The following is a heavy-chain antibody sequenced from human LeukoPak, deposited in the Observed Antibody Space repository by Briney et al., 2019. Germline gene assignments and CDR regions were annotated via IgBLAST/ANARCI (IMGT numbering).Heavy chain of an antibody. CDR3: ASGGHAY. D-gene: IGHD4-23*01. J-gene: IGHJ4*02. CDR1: GLPFRSNA. CDR2: ISGNGDST. V-gene: IGHV3-64*01. Sequence: GGSLRLSCAASGLPFRSNAMHWVRQAPGKGLEYVSGISGNGDSTYYANFVEGRFTISRDNSKNTLYLQMGSLRAEDMAVYYCASGGHAYWGQGTLVTVSS.